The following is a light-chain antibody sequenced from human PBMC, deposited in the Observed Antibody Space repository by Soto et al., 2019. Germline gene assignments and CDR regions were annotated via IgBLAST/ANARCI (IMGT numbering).Light chain of an antibody. Sequence: QSALTQPPSASGSPGQSVTISCTGTSSDVGGYNYVSLYQQHPGKAPKLMIYEVSKRPSGVPDRFAGSKSSNTASLTVSGLQAEDEDDYYCSSYAGSNNYVVFGGGTKLTVL. CDR1: SSDVGGYNY. CDR2: EVS. V-gene: IGLV2-8*01. J-gene: IGLJ2*01. CDR3: SSYAGSNNYVV.